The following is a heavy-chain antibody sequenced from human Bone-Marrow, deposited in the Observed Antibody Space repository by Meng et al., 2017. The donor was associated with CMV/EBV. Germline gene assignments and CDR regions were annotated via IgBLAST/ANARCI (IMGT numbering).Heavy chain of an antibody. D-gene: IGHD3-3*01. V-gene: IGHV3-21*01. CDR3: ARDLYYDFWSGFSDYGMDV. CDR1: GFTFSSYS. Sequence: GGSLRLSCAASGFTFSSYSMNWVRQAPGKGLEWVSSISSSSSYIYYADSVKGRFTISRDNAKNSLYLQMNSLRAEDTAVYYCARDLYYDFWSGFSDYGMDVWGQGTTVTVSS. J-gene: IGHJ6*02. CDR2: ISSSSSYI.